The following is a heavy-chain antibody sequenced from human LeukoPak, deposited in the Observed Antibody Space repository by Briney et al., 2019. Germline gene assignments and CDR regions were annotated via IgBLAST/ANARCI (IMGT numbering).Heavy chain of an antibody. J-gene: IGHJ4*02. V-gene: IGHV3-33*07. Sequence: GRSLRLSCAASGFTFSSHDMYWVRQAPGKGLEWVALIWYDGSKKYYADSVKGRFTISRDNSKNTLSLQMNSLRAEDTAVYFCARLYSSGWADYWGQGTLVTISS. CDR1: GFTFSSHD. CDR2: IWYDGSKK. D-gene: IGHD6-19*01. CDR3: ARLYSSGWADY.